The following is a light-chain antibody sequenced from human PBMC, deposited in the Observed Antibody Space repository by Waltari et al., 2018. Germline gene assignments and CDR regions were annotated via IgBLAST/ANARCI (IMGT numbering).Light chain of an antibody. CDR3: QSSDSGGFVT. V-gene: IGLV3-25*03. CDR1: ALSRQF. J-gene: IGLJ2*01. Sequence: SFALKQPPSVSVSPGQTARITCSADALSRQFAYWYRQRPGQAPPLLIYKDKERPLGIRDRIPGSSAGTTGTLTISGVQAEDEADYFCQSSDSGGFVTFGDGTKLTV. CDR2: KDK.